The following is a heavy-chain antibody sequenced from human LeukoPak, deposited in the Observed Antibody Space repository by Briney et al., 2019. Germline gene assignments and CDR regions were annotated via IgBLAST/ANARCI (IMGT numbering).Heavy chain of an antibody. CDR3: SRRYESDYFFYYGMYV. CDR2: ISSSSRST. Sequence: GGSLRLSCAASGFTFSDYYMSWIRQAPGKGLEWVSYISSSSRSTTYADSVKGRFTISRDNAKNSLYLQMNSLRAEDTAVYYCSRRYESDYFFYYGMYVWGQGTTVTVSS. D-gene: IGHD5-12*01. J-gene: IGHJ6*02. V-gene: IGHV3-11*06. CDR1: GFTFSDYY.